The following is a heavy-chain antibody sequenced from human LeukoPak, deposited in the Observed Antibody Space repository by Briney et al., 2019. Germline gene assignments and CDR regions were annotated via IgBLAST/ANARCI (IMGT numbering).Heavy chain of an antibody. D-gene: IGHD2-2*01. Sequence: SETLSLTCTVSGGSISSYYWSWIRQPPGKGLEWIGYIYYSGSTNYNPSLKSRVTISVDTSKNQFSLKLNSVTAADTAVYYCARYQRDAFDIWGQGTMVTVSS. CDR3: ARYQRDAFDI. V-gene: IGHV4-59*12. CDR2: IYYSGST. J-gene: IGHJ3*02. CDR1: GGSISSYY.